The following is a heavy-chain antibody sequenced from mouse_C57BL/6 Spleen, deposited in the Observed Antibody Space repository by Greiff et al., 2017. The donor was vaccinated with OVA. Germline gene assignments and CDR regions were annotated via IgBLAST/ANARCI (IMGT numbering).Heavy chain of an antibody. D-gene: IGHD2-5*01. CDR2: IYPGNSDT. CDR1: GYTFTSYW. CDR3: TSDSNYNRAWFAY. Sequence: EVQLQESGTVLARPGASVKMSCKTSGYTFTSYWMHWVKQRPGQGLEWIGAIYPGNSDTSYNQKFKGKAKLTAVTSASTAYMELSSLTNEDSAVYYCTSDSNYNRAWFAYWGQGTLVTVST. V-gene: IGHV1-5*01. J-gene: IGHJ3*01.